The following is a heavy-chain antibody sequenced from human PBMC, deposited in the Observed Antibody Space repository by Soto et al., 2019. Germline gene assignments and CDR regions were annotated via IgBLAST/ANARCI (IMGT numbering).Heavy chain of an antibody. Sequence: PSETLSLTCAVYGGSFSGYYWSWIRQPPGKGLEWIGEINHSGSTNYNPSLKSRVTISVDTSKNQFSLKLSSVTAADTAVYYCARGLAGTGRGQSDFDYWGQGTLVTVSS. D-gene: IGHD1-1*01. CDR3: ARGLAGTGRGQSDFDY. CDR1: GGSFSGYY. J-gene: IGHJ4*02. CDR2: INHSGST. V-gene: IGHV4-34*01.